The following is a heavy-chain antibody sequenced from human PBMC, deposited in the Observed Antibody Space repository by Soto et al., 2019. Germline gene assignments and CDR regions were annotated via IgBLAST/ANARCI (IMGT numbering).Heavy chain of an antibody. CDR1: GGSISSYY. Sequence: PSETLSLTCTVAGGSISSYYWSWIRPPPGKGLEWIGYIYYSGSTNYNPSLKSRVTISVDTSKSQFSLKLSSVTAADTAVYYCASSGSYSPQHLDYWGQGTLVTVSS. D-gene: IGHD1-26*01. CDR3: ASSGSYSPQHLDY. J-gene: IGHJ4*02. V-gene: IGHV4-59*01. CDR2: IYYSGST.